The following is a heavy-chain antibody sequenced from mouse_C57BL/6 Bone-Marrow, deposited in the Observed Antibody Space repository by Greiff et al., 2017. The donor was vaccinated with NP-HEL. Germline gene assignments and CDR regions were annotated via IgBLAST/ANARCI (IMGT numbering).Heavy chain of an antibody. CDR3: ARLLTGTDWYFDV. J-gene: IGHJ1*03. D-gene: IGHD4-1*01. CDR1: GYTFTSYW. CDR2: IDPSDSYT. Sequence: QVQLQQPGAELVKPGASVKLSCKASGYTFTSYWMQWVKQRPGQGLEWIGEIDPSDSYTNYNQKFKGKAKLTVDTSSSTAYMQLSSLTSKDSAVYYCARLLTGTDWYFDVWGTGTTVTVSA. V-gene: IGHV1-50*01.